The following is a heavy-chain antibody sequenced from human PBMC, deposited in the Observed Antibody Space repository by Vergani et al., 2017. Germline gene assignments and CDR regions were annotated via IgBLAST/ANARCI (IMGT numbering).Heavy chain of an antibody. D-gene: IGHD1-14*01. CDR1: GFSFSGYW. J-gene: IGHJ4*02. Sequence: EVQLVESGGGLIHPGGSLRLSCEGSGFSFSGYWMHWVRQSPEKGLVWVSRVNPEGTNTPYADSVKGRFTISRDNAKNMMYLQLNSLRDEDTAVYYCARDGRTDAEGTELDYWGQGTLVTVSS. V-gene: IGHV3-74*01. CDR3: ARDGRTDAEGTELDY. CDR2: VNPEGTNT.